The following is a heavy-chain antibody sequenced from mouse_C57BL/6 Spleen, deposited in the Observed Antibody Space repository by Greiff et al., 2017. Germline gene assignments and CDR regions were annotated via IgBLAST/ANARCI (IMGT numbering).Heavy chain of an antibody. V-gene: IGHV1-64*01. CDR3: ARNYYGSSGDYYAMDY. CDR1: GYTFTSYW. D-gene: IGHD1-1*01. CDR2: IHPNSGST. Sequence: VQLQQPGAELVKPGASVKLSCKASGYTFTSYWMHWVKQRPGQGLEWIGMIHPNSGSTNYNEKFKSKATLTVDKSSSTDYMQLSSLTSEDSAVYYCARNYYGSSGDYYAMDYWGQGTSVTVSS. J-gene: IGHJ4*01.